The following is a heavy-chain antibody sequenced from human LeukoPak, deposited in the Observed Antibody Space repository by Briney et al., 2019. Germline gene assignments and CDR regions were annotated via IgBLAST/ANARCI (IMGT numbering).Heavy chain of an antibody. Sequence: ASVKVSCKASGYTFTSYGISWVRQAPGQGLEWIGGIIPIFGTANYAQKFQGRVTITADESTSTAYMELSSLRSEDTAVYYCARLSGSYSRYFDYWGQGTLVTVSS. CDR2: IIPIFGTA. J-gene: IGHJ4*02. D-gene: IGHD1-26*01. V-gene: IGHV1-69*13. CDR1: GYTFTSYG. CDR3: ARLSGSYSRYFDY.